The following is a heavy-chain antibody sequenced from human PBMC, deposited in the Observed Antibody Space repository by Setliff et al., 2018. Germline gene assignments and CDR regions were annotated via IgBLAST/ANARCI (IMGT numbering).Heavy chain of an antibody. V-gene: IGHV4-38-2*02. CDR2: IYHSGST. CDR3: ARDLGHGGDSDY. J-gene: IGHJ4*02. D-gene: IGHD2-21*02. Sequence: SETLSLTCAVSGYSISSGYYWGWIRQPPGKGLEWIGSIYHSGSTYYNPSLKSRVTISVDTSKNQFSLKLSSVTAADMAVYYCARDLGHGGDSDYWGQGILVTVSS. CDR1: GYSISSGYY.